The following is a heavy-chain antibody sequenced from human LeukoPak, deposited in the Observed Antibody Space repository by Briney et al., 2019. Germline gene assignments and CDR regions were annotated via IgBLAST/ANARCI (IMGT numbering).Heavy chain of an antibody. CDR2: IYYRGST. V-gene: IGHV4-59*01. Sequence: SETLSLTCTVSGGSISSYYWSWIRQSPGKGLEWVGYIYYRGSTNYNPSLKSRGTISVDTTKNQFSLKLSSVHAADAAVDYCSRGARSCSGGSCYRWFDPWGQGPLVTVSS. D-gene: IGHD2-15*01. J-gene: IGHJ5*02. CDR1: GGSISSYY. CDR3: SRGARSCSGGSCYRWFDP.